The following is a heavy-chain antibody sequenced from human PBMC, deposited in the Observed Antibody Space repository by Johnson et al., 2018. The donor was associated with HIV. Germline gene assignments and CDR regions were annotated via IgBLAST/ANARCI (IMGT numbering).Heavy chain of an antibody. CDR1: GFTFSNYG. J-gene: IGHJ3*02. Sequence: QVQLVESGGGVVQPGRSLRLSCAASGFTFSNYGMHWVRQAPGKGLEWVAVIWYDGSNKYYADSVKGRFTISRDNSKNTLYLQMNSLRAEDTAVYYCARDHSRDEAFDIWGQGTMVTVSS. CDR2: IWYDGSNK. CDR3: ARDHSRDEAFDI. V-gene: IGHV3-33*01. D-gene: IGHD5-24*01.